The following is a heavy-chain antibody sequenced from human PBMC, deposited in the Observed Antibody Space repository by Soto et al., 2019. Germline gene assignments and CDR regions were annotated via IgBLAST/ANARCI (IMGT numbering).Heavy chain of an antibody. CDR1: GVSSTSFY. J-gene: IGHJ4*02. CDR3: ARGWGSKWYYFDS. D-gene: IGHD3-16*01. Sequence: QVRLQESGPGLVRPSETLSLTCTVSGVSSTSFYWSWIRQSPGKGLEWIGYIFDNGDVKYNPSLMSRLNISIDMSKNEFSLRLKSVTAADTAMDYCARGWGSKWYYFDSWGEGTLVTVSS. V-gene: IGHV4-59*01. CDR2: IFDNGDV.